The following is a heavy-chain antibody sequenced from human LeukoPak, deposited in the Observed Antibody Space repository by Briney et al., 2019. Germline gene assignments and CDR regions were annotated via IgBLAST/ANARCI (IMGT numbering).Heavy chain of an antibody. D-gene: IGHD6-6*01. CDR1: GFTFCDHY. CDR2: ISNDGTTI. J-gene: IGHJ4*02. Sequence: GGSLRLSCAASGFTFCDHYMSWIRQAPGKGLEWVSYISNDGTTINYADTVKGRFTVSRDNAKNSLYLQMNSLRVEDTAVYYCVRTARLSDYWGQGTLVTVSS. CDR3: VRTARLSDY. V-gene: IGHV3-11*04.